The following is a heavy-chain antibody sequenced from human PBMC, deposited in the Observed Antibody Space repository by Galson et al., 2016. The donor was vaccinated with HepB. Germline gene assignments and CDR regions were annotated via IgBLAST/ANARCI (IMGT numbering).Heavy chain of an antibody. J-gene: IGHJ3*01. V-gene: IGHV5-51*01. CDR2: IYPGDSDT. CDR1: GYSFTNYW. Sequence: QSGAEVKKPGEPLKISCKGSGYSFTNYWIGWVRQMPGKGLEWMGIIYPGDSDTRYSPSFQGHVTMSVDKSISTAYLHWNTLKTSDTAVYYCARPQPTVVSPAGTLDVWGQGTLVTVSS. CDR3: ARPQPTVVSPAGTLDV. D-gene: IGHD4-23*01.